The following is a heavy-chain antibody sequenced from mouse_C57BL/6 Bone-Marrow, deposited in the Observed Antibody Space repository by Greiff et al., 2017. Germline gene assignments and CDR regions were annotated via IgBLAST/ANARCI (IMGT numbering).Heavy chain of an antibody. CDR2: IDPETGGT. Sequence: VPLQQSGAELVRPGASVTLSCKASGYTFTDYEMHWVKQTPVHGLEWIGAIDPETGGTAYNQKFKGKAILTADKSSSTAYMELRSLTSEDSAVYYCTLITTVVRAYWGQGTLVTVSA. CDR3: TLITTVVRAY. CDR1: GYTFTDYE. V-gene: IGHV1-15*01. J-gene: IGHJ3*01. D-gene: IGHD1-1*01.